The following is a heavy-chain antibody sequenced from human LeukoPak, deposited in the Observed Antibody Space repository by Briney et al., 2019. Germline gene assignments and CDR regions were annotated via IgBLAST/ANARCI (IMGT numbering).Heavy chain of an antibody. Sequence: AGGSLRLSCAASGFTFSSYSMNWVRQAPGKGLEWVSSISSSSSYIYYADSVKGRFTISRDNAKNSLYLQMNSLRAEDTAVYYCARDFVVVTEILFDYWGQGTLVTVSS. V-gene: IGHV3-21*01. CDR3: ARDFVVVTEILFDY. CDR2: ISSSSSYI. D-gene: IGHD2-21*02. J-gene: IGHJ4*02. CDR1: GFTFSSYS.